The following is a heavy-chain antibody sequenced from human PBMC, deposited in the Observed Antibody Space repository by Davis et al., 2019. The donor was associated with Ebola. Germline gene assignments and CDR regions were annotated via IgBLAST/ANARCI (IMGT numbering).Heavy chain of an antibody. J-gene: IGHJ4*02. D-gene: IGHD3-22*01. CDR1: GFTVSSNY. V-gene: IGHV3-66*01. CDR2: IYSVVST. CDR3: ARDGGSGYYYY. Sequence: PSEPLSLTCPAPGFTVSSNYMSWVRKAQGKGLEWVSVIYSVVSTYYADSVKGRFTISRDNSKNTLYLQMNSLRAEATAVYYCARDGGSGYYYYWGQGTLVTVSS.